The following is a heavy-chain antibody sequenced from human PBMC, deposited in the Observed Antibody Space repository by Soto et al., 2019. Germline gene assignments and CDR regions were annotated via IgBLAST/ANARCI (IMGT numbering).Heavy chain of an antibody. V-gene: IGHV4-4*02. CDR3: ARVFSSGSGWMYYFDF. CDR1: SDSIAGENW. J-gene: IGHJ4*02. CDR2: IFHTGGT. D-gene: IGHD6-25*01. Sequence: QVQLQESGPGLVKPSETLSLTCTVSSDSIAGENWWSWVRQPPGMGLEWIGEIFHTGGTNYNPSLKGRVTMEVDKSKNQFSLKLISATAADTAVYYCARVFSSGSGWMYYFDFWGQGTLVPVSS.